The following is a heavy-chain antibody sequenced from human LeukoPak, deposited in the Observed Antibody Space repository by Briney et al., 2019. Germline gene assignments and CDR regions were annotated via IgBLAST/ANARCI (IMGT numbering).Heavy chain of an antibody. CDR1: GFTFSSYA. CDR3: AKAESYSSGCDY. CDR2: ISYDGSNK. Sequence: GGSLRLSCAASGFTFSSYAMNWVRQAPGKGLEWVAVISYDGSNKYYADSVKGRFTISRDNSKNTLYLQMNSLRAEDTAVYYCAKAESYSSGCDYWGQGTLVTVSS. D-gene: IGHD6-19*01. J-gene: IGHJ4*02. V-gene: IGHV3-30*18.